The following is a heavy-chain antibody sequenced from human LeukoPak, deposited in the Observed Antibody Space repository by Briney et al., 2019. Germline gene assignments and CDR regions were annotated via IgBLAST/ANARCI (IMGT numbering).Heavy chain of an antibody. J-gene: IGHJ4*02. D-gene: IGHD2/OR15-2a*01. CDR1: GFTFSSYA. Sequence: GGSLRLSCAASGFTFSSYAMSWVRQAPGKGLEWVSAISGSGGSTYYADSVKGRFTISRDNSKNTLYLQMGSLRAEDTAVYYCARGGPFYGYFDYWGQGTLVTVSS. CDR3: ARGGPFYGYFDY. V-gene: IGHV3-23*01. CDR2: ISGSGGST.